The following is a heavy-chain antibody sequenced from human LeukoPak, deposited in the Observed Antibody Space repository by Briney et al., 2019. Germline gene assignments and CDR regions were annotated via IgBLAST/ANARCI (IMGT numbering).Heavy chain of an antibody. D-gene: IGHD3-22*01. Sequence: SETLSLTCTVSGGSISSYYWSWIRQPPGKGLEWIGYIYTSGSTNYNPSLKSRVTISVDTSKSQFSLRLSSVTAADTAVFYCAREAKSYDGDGYYLDYWGQGILVTVAS. CDR1: GGSISSYY. V-gene: IGHV4-4*09. J-gene: IGHJ4*02. CDR3: AREAKSYDGDGYYLDY. CDR2: IYTSGST.